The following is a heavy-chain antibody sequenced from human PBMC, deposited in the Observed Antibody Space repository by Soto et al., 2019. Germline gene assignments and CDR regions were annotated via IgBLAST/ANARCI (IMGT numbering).Heavy chain of an antibody. V-gene: IGHV4-34*01. CDR1: GGSVRGYY. Sequence: QVQLHQWGAGLLKPSETLSLTCAVHGGSVRGYYWTWIRQSPEKGLEWIGEINHSGTTNYSPSLKTRVTISVDTSKNQFSLMLSSVTAADTAVYYCARGGEYQLLLRDYYYFNMDVWGTGTTVTVS. CDR3: ARGGEYQLLLRDYYYFNMDV. J-gene: IGHJ6*03. D-gene: IGHD2-2*01. CDR2: INHSGTT.